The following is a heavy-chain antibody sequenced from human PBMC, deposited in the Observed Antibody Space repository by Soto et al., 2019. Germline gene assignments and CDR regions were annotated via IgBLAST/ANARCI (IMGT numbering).Heavy chain of an antibody. CDR2: ISYDGSNK. D-gene: IGHD5-12*01. V-gene: IGHV3-30-3*01. CDR3: ARERDGYNYYYYYGMDV. Sequence: QVQLVESGGGVVQPGRSLRLSCAASGFTFSSYAMHWVRQAPGKGLEWVAVISYDGSNKYYADSVKGRFTISRDNSKNRLYLQMNSLRAEDTAVYYCARERDGYNYYYYYGMDVWGQGTTVTVSS. CDR1: GFTFSSYA. J-gene: IGHJ6*02.